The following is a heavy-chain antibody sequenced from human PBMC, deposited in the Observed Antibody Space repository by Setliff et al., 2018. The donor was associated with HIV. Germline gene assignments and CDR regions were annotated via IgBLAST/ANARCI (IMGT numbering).Heavy chain of an antibody. V-gene: IGHV1-46*01. CDR3: ARSFGFQYYYMDV. D-gene: IGHD3-10*01. CDR1: GYTFTNYY. Sequence: ASVKVSCKASGYTFTNYYVHWVRQAPGQGLEWMGIINPSGGSTTYAQKFQGRVTMTRDTSTSTVYMELTSLRSEDTAVYYCARSFGFQYYYMDVWGKGTTVTVSS. J-gene: IGHJ6*03. CDR2: INPSGGST.